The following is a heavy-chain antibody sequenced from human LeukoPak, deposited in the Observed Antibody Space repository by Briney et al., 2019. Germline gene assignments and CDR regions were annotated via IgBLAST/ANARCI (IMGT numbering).Heavy chain of an antibody. J-gene: IGHJ4*02. CDR2: ISGNGGST. CDR3: AKILMVYPSDY. V-gene: IGHV3-23*01. CDR1: TFTFSNYA. D-gene: IGHD2-8*01. Sequence: GGSLRLSCAASTFTFSNYAMSWVRQAPGKGLEWVSLISGNGGSTFYADSVRGRFTMSRDNSKSTLYLQMNSLRAEDTAVYYCAKILMVYPSDYWGQGTLVTVSS.